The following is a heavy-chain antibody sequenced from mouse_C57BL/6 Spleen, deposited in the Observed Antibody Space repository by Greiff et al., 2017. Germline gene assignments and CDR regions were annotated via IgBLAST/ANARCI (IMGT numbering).Heavy chain of an antibody. CDR3: ARDYYGSSYDAMDY. J-gene: IGHJ4*01. CDR1: GFSLSTFGLG. CDR2: IWWDDDK. D-gene: IGHD1-1*01. Sequence: QVTLKVSGPGILQPSQTLSLTCSFSGFSLSTFGLGVGWIRQPSGKGLEWLAHIWWDDDKYYNPALKSRLTLSKDTSKNQVFLKIANVDTADTATYYCARDYYGSSYDAMDYWGQGTSGTVSS. V-gene: IGHV8-8*01.